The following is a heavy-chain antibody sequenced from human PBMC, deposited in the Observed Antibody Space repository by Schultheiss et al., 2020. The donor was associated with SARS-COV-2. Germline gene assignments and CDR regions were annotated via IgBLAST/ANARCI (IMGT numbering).Heavy chain of an antibody. Sequence: SETLSLTCTVSGASINRGSYYWNWIRQPAGKGLEWIGRIYSSGTTNYNPSLDSRVTMSVDTSKNQFSLKLTSVTAADTAVYYCAREQWELGWFDPWGQGTLVTVSS. CDR1: GASINRGSYY. CDR2: IYSSGTT. CDR3: AREQWELGWFDP. V-gene: IGHV4-61*02. J-gene: IGHJ5*02. D-gene: IGHD1-26*01.